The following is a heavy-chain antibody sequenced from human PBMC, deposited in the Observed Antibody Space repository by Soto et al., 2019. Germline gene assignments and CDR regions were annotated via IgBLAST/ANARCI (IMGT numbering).Heavy chain of an antibody. CDR2: IIPVFGTA. V-gene: IGHV1-69*12. CDR1: GATLDTFINFG. J-gene: IGHJ3*02. D-gene: IGHD3-22*01. CDR3: ARAAATKILVVMYDALEI. Sequence: QVQLVQSGAEVKKPGSSVKVSCKASGATLDTFINFGITWVRRAPGQGLEWMGGIIPVFGTAHYAQKFQGRLTISADESARTGYMELSSLRSEDTDVYYCARAAATKILVVMYDALEIWGQGTMVTVSS.